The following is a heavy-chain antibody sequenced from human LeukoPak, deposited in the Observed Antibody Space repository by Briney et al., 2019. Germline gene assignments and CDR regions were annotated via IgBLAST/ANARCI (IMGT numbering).Heavy chain of an antibody. V-gene: IGHV4-30-2*01. Sequence: SETLSLTCTVSGGSISSGGYYWSWIRQPPGKGLEWIGYIYHSGSTYYNPSLKSRVTISVDRSKNQFSLKLSSVTAADTAVYYCVGNWLDPWGQGIPVTVSS. CDR1: GGSISSGGYY. J-gene: IGHJ5*02. CDR2: IYHSGST. CDR3: VGNWLDP.